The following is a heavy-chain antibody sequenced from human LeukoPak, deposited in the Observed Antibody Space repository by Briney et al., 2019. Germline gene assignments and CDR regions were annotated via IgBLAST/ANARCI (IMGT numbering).Heavy chain of an antibody. Sequence: PGGSLRLSCAVSGVNFSSYWMSWVRQAPGKGLEWVANIKQDGSEEYYVDSVKGRFTISTGNAKNSLYLQMNSLRAEDTAVYYCARDAYYDFWSGYPRYFDYWGQGTLVTVSS. CDR3: ARDAYYDFWSGYPRYFDY. CDR1: GVNFSSYW. J-gene: IGHJ4*02. V-gene: IGHV3-7*01. CDR2: IKQDGSEE. D-gene: IGHD3-3*01.